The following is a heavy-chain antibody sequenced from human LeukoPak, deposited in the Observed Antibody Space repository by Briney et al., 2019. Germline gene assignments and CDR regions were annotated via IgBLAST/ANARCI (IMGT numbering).Heavy chain of an antibody. CDR2: IKQDGSEK. CDR1: GFTFSSHW. CDR3: ARVAYGYFDF. V-gene: IGHV3-7*04. D-gene: IGHD5-18*01. J-gene: IGHJ4*02. Sequence: GGSLRLSCAASGFTFSSHWIRWVRQAPGKGLEWVANIKQDGSEKYYVDSVKGRFTISRDNAKNSQYLQMSSLRAEDTAVYYCARVAYGYFDFWGQGILLTVSS.